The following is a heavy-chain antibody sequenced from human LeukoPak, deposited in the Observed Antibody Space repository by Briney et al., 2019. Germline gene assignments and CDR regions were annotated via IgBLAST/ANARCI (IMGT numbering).Heavy chain of an antibody. CDR3: ARERQITMIVPDYFVY. CDR2: ISSSSSYI. CDR1: GFTFSSYS. D-gene: IGHD3-22*01. Sequence: PGGSLRLSCAASGFTFSSYSMNWVRQAPGKGLEWVSSISSSSSYIYYADSVKGRFTISRDNAKNSLYLQMNSLRAEDTAVYYCARERQITMIVPDYFVYWGQGNLVSVSS. V-gene: IGHV3-21*01. J-gene: IGHJ4*02.